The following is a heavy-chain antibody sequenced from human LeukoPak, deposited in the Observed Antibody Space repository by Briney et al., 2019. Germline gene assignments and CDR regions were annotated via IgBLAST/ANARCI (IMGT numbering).Heavy chain of an antibody. V-gene: IGHV3-33*01. Sequence: GGSLRLSCAASGFTFRTYGMHWVRQAPGKGLEWVAVIWYDGSNKYYTDSVKGRFTISRNNSKNMLYLEMNSLRAEDTAVYYCAREGSSGADGFDIWGQGTMVSVSS. D-gene: IGHD6-19*01. J-gene: IGHJ3*02. CDR3: AREGSSGADGFDI. CDR2: IWYDGSNK. CDR1: GFTFRTYG.